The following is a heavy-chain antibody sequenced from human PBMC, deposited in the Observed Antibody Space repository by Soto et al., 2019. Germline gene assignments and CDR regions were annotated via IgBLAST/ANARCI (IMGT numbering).Heavy chain of an antibody. CDR1: GGTFSSYA. J-gene: IGHJ6*02. V-gene: IGHV1-69*06. CDR3: AGGGILTGYYQPGYYYYGMDV. D-gene: IGHD3-9*01. CDR2: IIPIFGTA. Sequence: ASVKVSCKASGGTFSSYAISWVRQAPGQGLEWMGGIIPIFGTANYAQKFQGRVTITADKSTSTAYMGLSSLRSEDTAVYYCAGGGILTGYYQPGYYYYGMDVWGQGTTVTVSS.